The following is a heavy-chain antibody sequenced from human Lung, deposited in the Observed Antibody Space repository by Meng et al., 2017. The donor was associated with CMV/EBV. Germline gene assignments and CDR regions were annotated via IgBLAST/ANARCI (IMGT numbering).Heavy chain of an antibody. V-gene: IGHV1-2*02. CDR2: INPNSGDT. D-gene: IGHD4/OR15-4a*01. CDR1: GYTFTGYY. J-gene: IGHJ6*01. CDR3: ARIDDYGDTSKLDV. Sequence: SVKVSXXTFGYTFTGYYIHWVRQAPGPGLEWMGRINPNSGDTTYAQNFQGRVTMTRDTSITTAYMELSRLRSDDTAVYYCARIDDYGDTSKLDVWGQWTTVTISS.